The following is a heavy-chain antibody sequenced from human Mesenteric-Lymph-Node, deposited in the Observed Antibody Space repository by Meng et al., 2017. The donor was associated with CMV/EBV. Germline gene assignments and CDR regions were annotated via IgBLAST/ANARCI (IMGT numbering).Heavy chain of an antibody. CDR3: ARCGGDCYFDY. D-gene: IGHD2-21*01. CDR2: ISHSGGST. Sequence: SETLSLTCTVPGGSITSFYWSWIRQPPGKGLEWIGSISHSGGSTYYNPSLKSRVTISVDTSKNQFSLKVSSVTAADTAVYYCARCGGDCYFDYWGQGTLVTVSS. V-gene: IGHV4-59*08. J-gene: IGHJ4*02. CDR1: GGSITSFY.